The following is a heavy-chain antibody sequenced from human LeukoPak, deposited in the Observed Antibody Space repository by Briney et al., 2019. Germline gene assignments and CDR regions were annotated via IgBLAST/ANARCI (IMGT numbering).Heavy chain of an antibody. V-gene: IGHV4-39*07. CDR2: IYYSGST. D-gene: IGHD3-3*01. CDR1: GGSISSSSYY. J-gene: IGHJ5*02. CDR3: ARLFGITIFGETLNWFDP. Sequence: SETLSLTCTVSGGSISSSSYYWGWIRQPPGKGLEWIGNIYYSGSTYYNPSLKSRVTISVHTSKNQFFLKLSSVTAADTAVYYCARLFGITIFGETLNWFDPWGQGTQVTVPS.